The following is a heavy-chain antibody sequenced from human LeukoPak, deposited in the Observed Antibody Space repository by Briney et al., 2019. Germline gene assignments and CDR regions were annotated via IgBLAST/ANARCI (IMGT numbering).Heavy chain of an antibody. Sequence: AGRSLRLSCAASRFTFSSYAMHWVRQAPGKGLEWVAVISCDGSNKYYADSVKGRFTISRDNSKNTLYLQMNSLRAEDTAVYYCASSDGMDVWGQGTTVTVSS. CDR2: ISCDGSNK. V-gene: IGHV3-30-3*01. CDR3: ASSDGMDV. J-gene: IGHJ6*02. CDR1: RFTFSSYA.